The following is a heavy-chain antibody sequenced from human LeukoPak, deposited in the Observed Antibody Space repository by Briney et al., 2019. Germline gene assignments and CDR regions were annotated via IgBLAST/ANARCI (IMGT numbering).Heavy chain of an antibody. CDR2: IGYAGSNK. J-gene: IGHJ5*01. Sequence: GGSLRLSCAASGFTFSSYGMHWVRQAPGXGLECVEVIGYAGSNKSSADSVKGRFTTSRDNSKTPLYLKMKSLRPEDPAVYYCARETTTLDSWGPGNPVTVSS. CDR1: GFTFSSYG. V-gene: IGHV3-33*01. D-gene: IGHD1-26*01. CDR3: ARETTTLDS.